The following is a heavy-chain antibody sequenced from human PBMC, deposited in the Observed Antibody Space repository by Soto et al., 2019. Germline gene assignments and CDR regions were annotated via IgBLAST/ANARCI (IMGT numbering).Heavy chain of an antibody. CDR2: IYYSGGT. V-gene: IGHV4-39*01. CDR3: ARHDWARFYGMDV. CDR1: GASIITSYY. D-gene: IGHD2-21*01. J-gene: IGHJ6*02. Sequence: SETLSLTCSVSGASIITSYYWAWIRQPPGKGLEWIGSIYYSGGTYYNPSLKSRVTIFVDTSKSQFSLMLASVTATDTAVYYCARHDWARFYGMDVWGQGTTVTVSS.